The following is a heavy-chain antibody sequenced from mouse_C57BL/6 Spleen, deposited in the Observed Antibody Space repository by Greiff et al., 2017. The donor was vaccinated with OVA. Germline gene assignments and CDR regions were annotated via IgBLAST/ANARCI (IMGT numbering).Heavy chain of an antibody. V-gene: IGHV1-52*01. J-gene: IGHJ4*01. D-gene: IGHD1-1*01. CDR3: ARDITTVVDYAMDY. CDR1: GYTFTSYW. Sequence: QVHVKQPGAELVRPGSSVKLSCKASGYTFTSYWMHWVKQRPIQGLEWIGNIDPSDSETHYNQKFKDKATLTVDKSSSTAYMQLSSLTSEDSAVYYCARDITTVVDYAMDYWGQGTSVTVSS. CDR2: IDPSDSET.